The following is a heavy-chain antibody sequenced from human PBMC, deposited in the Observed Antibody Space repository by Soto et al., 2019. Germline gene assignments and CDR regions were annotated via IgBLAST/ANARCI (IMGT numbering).Heavy chain of an antibody. CDR3: TTEGYCSSTSCTTDFDY. V-gene: IGHV3-15*01. CDR2: IKSKTDGGTT. D-gene: IGHD2-2*01. J-gene: IGHJ4*02. CDR1: GFTFSSYA. Sequence: GGSLRLSCAASGFTFSSYAMSWVRQAPGKGLEWVGRIKSKTDGGTTDYAAPVKGRFTISRDDSKNTLYLQMNSLKTEDTAVYYCTTEGYCSSTSCTTDFDYWGQGTLVTVSS.